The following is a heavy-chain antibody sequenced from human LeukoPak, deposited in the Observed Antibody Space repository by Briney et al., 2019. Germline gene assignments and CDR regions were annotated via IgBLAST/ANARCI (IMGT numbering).Heavy chain of an antibody. Sequence: PGGSLRLSCVASGFRFGRDWISWVRQAPGKGLEWVACVKQDGTEKNYVVSVWGRFTVSVDNGKNSLCLQMNSLRAEDTAKYYCATLDSTKSVLWGRGTAVIVSS. J-gene: IGHJ1*01. V-gene: IGHV3-7*01. CDR2: VKQDGTEK. CDR3: ATLDSTKSVL. CDR1: GFRFGRDW. D-gene: IGHD2-2*01.